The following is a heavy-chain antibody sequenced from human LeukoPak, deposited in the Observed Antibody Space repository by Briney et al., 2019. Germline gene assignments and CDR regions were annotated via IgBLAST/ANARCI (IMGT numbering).Heavy chain of an antibody. CDR3: AKDGSYSSSLPTRGDY. Sequence: GGSLRLSCVASGFTFRSYWMTWVRQAPGKGLEWVASIRDDGSAKYYVDSVKGRFTISRDSARNSLYLQMDSLRAEDTAVYYCAKDGSYSSSLPTRGDYWGQGTLVTVSS. CDR2: IRDDGSAK. CDR1: GFTFRSYW. V-gene: IGHV3-7*01. D-gene: IGHD6-6*01. J-gene: IGHJ4*02.